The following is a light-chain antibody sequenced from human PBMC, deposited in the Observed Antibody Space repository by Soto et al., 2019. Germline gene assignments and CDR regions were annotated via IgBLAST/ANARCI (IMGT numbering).Light chain of an antibody. V-gene: IGLV2-14*01. CDR3: SSFTSSITYV. Sequence: QSVLTQPASGSGSPGQSITISCTGTSSDVGGYNSVSWYRQDPGKAPKLIIYGVTYRPSGVSNRFSGSKSGNTASLTISGLQSEDEADYHCSSFTSSITYVFGTGTKVTLL. CDR1: SSDVGGYNS. CDR2: GVT. J-gene: IGLJ1*01.